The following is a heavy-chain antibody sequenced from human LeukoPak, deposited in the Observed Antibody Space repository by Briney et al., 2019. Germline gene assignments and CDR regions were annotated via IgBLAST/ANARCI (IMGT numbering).Heavy chain of an antibody. D-gene: IGHD6-13*01. V-gene: IGHV3-21*01. Sequence: GGSLRLSCVASGXTFNTYSMSWVRQAPGKGLEWVSSISGSSSYIYYADSVKGRFTISRDNAKNSLYLQMNSLRDEDTAVYYCALMPGTSWGQGTLVTVSS. CDR1: GXTFNTYS. J-gene: IGHJ4*02. CDR2: ISGSSSYI. CDR3: ALMPGTS.